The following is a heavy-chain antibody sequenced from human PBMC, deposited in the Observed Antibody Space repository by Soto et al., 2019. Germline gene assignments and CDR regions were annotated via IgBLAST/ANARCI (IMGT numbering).Heavy chain of an antibody. CDR1: GGTFSSYA. J-gene: IGHJ6*02. V-gene: IGHV1-69*13. Sequence: SVKVSCKASGGTFSSYAISSVRQAPAQGLEWMGVSIPNFGTVTYAEKLQGRVTITADESTSTAYMELSSLRSEDTAVYYCARHGRYYDFSSGSGRQHYYYYGMDVWGQGTTVTVSS. CDR2: SIPNFGTV. CDR3: ARHGRYYDFSSGSGRQHYYYYGMDV. D-gene: IGHD3-3*01.